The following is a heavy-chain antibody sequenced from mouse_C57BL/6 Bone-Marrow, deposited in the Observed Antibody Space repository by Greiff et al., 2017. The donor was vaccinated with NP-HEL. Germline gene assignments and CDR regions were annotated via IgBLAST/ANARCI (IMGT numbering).Heavy chain of an antibody. CDR1: GYTFTDHP. J-gene: IGHJ3*01. Sequence: VQLQESDAELVKPGASVKISCKVSGYTFTDHPIHWMKQRPEQGLEWIGYIYPKDGGTKYNEKFKGKATLTADKSSSTDYMQLNSLTSEDSAVYFCARAGGDRGFAYWGQGTLVTVSA. V-gene: IGHV1-78*01. CDR3: ARAGGDRGFAY. D-gene: IGHD3-3*01. CDR2: IYPKDGGT.